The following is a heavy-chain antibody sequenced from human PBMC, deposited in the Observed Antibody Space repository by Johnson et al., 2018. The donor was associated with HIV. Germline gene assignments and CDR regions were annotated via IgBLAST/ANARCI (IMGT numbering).Heavy chain of an antibody. CDR1: GFTFSSYG. CDR3: AREGGIRGPSPVDAFDI. J-gene: IGHJ3*02. D-gene: IGHD3-16*01. V-gene: IGHV3-30*02. CDR2: IRYDGSNK. Sequence: QVQLVESGGGVVQPGGSLRLSCAASGFTFSSYGMHWVRQAPGKGLEWVAFIRYDGSNKYYADSVKGRFSTSRDNAKKSLYLQMNSLRAEDTAVYYCAREGGIRGPSPVDAFDIWGQGTMVTVSS.